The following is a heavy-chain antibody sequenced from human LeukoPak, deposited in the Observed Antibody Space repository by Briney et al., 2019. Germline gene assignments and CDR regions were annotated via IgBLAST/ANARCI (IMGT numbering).Heavy chain of an antibody. CDR2: ISSSSTYI. CDR1: GFILSSYS. Sequence: GVSLRLSCAASGFILSSYSINWVRQSPGKGLEWVSFISSSSTYIYYADSVKGRFTISRDNAKNSLYLQMNSLRAEDTAVYYCARDRDMVLPPAGLDVWGRGATVTVSS. J-gene: IGHJ6*04. CDR3: ARDRDMVLPPAGLDV. D-gene: IGHD2-8*01. V-gene: IGHV3-21*01.